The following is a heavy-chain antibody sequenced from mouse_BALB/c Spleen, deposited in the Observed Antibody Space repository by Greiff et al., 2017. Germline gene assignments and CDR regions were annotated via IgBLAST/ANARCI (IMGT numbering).Heavy chain of an antibody. CDR3: ARHYRYDRYAMDY. CDR2: ISYSGST. D-gene: IGHD2-14*01. Sequence: DVQLQESGPGLVKPSQSLSLTCTVTGYSITSDYAWNWIRQFPGNKLEWMGYISYSGSTSYNPSLKSRISITRDTSKNQFFLQLNSVTTEDTATYYCARHYRYDRYAMDYWGQGTSVTVSS. CDR1: GYSITSDYA. J-gene: IGHJ4*01. V-gene: IGHV3-2*02.